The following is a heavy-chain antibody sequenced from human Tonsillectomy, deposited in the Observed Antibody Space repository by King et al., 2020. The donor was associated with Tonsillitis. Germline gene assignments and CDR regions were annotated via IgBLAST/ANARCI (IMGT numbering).Heavy chain of an antibody. V-gene: IGHV4-31*03. D-gene: IGHD3-9*01. CDR3: ASLNSGAGYYIGGYYFDY. Sequence: VQLQESGPGLVKPSQTLSLTCTVSGGSISSGGYYWSWIRQHPGKGLEWIGYIYYSGSTYYNPSLKSRVTISVDTSKNQFSLKLSSVTAADTAVYYCASLNSGAGYYIGGYYFDYWGQGTLVTVSS. CDR1: GGSISSGGYY. CDR2: IYYSGST. J-gene: IGHJ4*02.